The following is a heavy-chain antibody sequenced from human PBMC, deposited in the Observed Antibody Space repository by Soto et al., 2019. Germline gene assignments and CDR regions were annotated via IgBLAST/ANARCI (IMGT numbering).Heavy chain of an antibody. CDR3: ARDGPELGIQDIVVVVAATRLDNWFDP. CDR2: ISAYNGNT. Sequence: SVKVSCKASGYTFTSYGISWVRQAPGQGLEWMGWISAYNGNTNYAQKLQGRVTMTTDTSTSTAHMELRSLRSDDTAVYYCARDGPELGIQDIVVVVAATRLDNWFDPWGQGTLVTVSS. D-gene: IGHD2-15*01. J-gene: IGHJ5*02. CDR1: GYTFTSYG. V-gene: IGHV1-18*01.